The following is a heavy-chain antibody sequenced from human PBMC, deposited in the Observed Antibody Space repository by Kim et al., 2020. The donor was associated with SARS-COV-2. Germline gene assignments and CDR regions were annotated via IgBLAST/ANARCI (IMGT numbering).Heavy chain of an antibody. Sequence: GGSLRLSCAASGFTFSSYAMHWVRQAPGKGLEWVAVISYDGSNKYYADSVKGRFTISRDNSKNTLYLQMNSLRAEDTAVYYCASLKVTDEMRAFDIWGQGTMVTVSS. CDR2: ISYDGSNK. J-gene: IGHJ3*02. V-gene: IGHV3-30*04. D-gene: IGHD3-9*01. CDR1: GFTFSSYA. CDR3: ASLKVTDEMRAFDI.